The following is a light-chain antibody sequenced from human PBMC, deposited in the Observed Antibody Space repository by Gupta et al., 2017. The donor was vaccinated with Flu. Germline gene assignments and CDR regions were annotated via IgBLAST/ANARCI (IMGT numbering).Light chain of an antibody. CDR2: VNN. Sequence: QSVLTQPPSVSGAPGQRVTISCIGSSSNIGAGYDVLWHQQHPGTAPKVLIFVNNKRTAEAPDRFSGSKSATSASLAMPGSKAEDEDDYYCQTYDSSVRVFGGGTKLTVL. CDR3: QTYDSSVRV. CDR1: SSNIGAGYD. J-gene: IGLJ3*02. V-gene: IGLV1-40*01.